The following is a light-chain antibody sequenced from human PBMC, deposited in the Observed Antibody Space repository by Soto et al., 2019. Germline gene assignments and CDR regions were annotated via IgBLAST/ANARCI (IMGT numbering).Light chain of an antibody. V-gene: IGKV1-5*01. Sequence: DIQMTQSPATLSASVGERVTITCRASQSVRSWLAWYQQKPGTAPKLLIFDASRLESGVPSRFSGSASGTEFTLTISSLQPDDFATYYCQQYNSYSGTFGQGTKVDI. CDR1: QSVRSW. J-gene: IGKJ1*01. CDR3: QQYNSYSGT. CDR2: DAS.